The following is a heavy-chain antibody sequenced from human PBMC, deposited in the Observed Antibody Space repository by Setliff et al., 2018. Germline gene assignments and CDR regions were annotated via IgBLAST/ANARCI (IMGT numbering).Heavy chain of an antibody. CDR3: AALDWGENFYNVDV. Sequence: GGSLRLSCTVYGFSFNKYWMFWVRQAPGKGLEWVSRINGDATIAHYADSVKGRFTISRDNARNALYLQMVSLRGEDTGVYFCAALDWGENFYNVDVWGKGTTVTVSS. J-gene: IGHJ6*03. CDR1: GFSFNKYW. D-gene: IGHD7-27*01. V-gene: IGHV3-74*01. CDR2: INGDATIA.